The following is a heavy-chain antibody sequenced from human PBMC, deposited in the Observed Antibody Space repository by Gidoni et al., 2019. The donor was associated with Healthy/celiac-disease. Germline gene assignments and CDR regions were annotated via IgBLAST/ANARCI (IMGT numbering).Heavy chain of an antibody. D-gene: IGHD2-15*01. J-gene: IGHJ3*02. CDR1: GGSISSSSYY. Sequence: QLQLQESGPGLVKPSETLSLTCTVSGGSISSSSYYWGWIRQPPGKGLEWIGSIYYSGSTYYNPSLKSRVTISVDTSKNQFSLKLSSVTAADTAVYYCARPHCSGGSCYSWDAFDIWGQGTMVTVSS. CDR3: ARPHCSGGSCYSWDAFDI. CDR2: IYYSGST. V-gene: IGHV4-39*01.